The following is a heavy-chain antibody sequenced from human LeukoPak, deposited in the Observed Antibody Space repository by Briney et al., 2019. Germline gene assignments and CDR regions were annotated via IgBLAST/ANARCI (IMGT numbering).Heavy chain of an antibody. CDR1: GFTFDDYA. Sequence: PGGSLRLSCAASGFTFDDYAMHWVRQAPGKGLEWVSGISWNSGSIGYADSVKGRFTISRDNAKNSLYLQMNSLRAEDTAVYYCARDVNLDLWGRGTLVTVSS. D-gene: IGHD5-24*01. CDR3: ARDVNLDL. CDR2: ISWNSGSI. V-gene: IGHV3-9*01. J-gene: IGHJ2*01.